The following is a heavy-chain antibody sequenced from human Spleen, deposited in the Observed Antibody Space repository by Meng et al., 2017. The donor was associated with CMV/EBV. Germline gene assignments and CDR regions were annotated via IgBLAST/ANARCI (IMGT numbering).Heavy chain of an antibody. CDR1: TSYW. Sequence: TSYWIGWFRQMPGKVLEWMGIIYPGNSDLRYSPSFRGQVTISADKSISTAYLQWSTLKASDTAMYYCTRHGTYYDPWSGDYTGGYFDYWGQGTLVTVSS. CDR2: IYPGNSDL. CDR3: TRHGTYYDPWSGDYTGGYFDY. D-gene: IGHD3-3*01. V-gene: IGHV5-51*01. J-gene: IGHJ4*02.